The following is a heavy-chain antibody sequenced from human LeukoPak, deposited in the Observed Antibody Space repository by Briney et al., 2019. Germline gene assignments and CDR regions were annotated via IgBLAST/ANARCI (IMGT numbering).Heavy chain of an antibody. J-gene: IGHJ5*02. D-gene: IGHD2-2*02. CDR2: INPNSGGT. Sequence: ASVKVSCKASGYTFTGYYMHWVRQAPGQGLEWMGWINPNSGGTNYAQKFQGRVTMTRDTSISTAYMELSRLRSDDTAVYYCVRDGGYCSSTSCYKQRGWFDPWGQGTLVTVSS. CDR1: GYTFTGYY. V-gene: IGHV1-2*02. CDR3: VRDGGYCSSTSCYKQRGWFDP.